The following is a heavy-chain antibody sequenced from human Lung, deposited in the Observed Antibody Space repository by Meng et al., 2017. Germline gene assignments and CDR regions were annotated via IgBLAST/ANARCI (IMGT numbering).Heavy chain of an antibody. Sequence: EVQLVESGGGLVQPGGSLRLSCAASGFTFSSYSMNWVRQAPGKGLEWVSSISSSSSYIYYADSVKGRFTISRDNAKNSLYLQMNSLRAEDTAVYYCARDPRVLLWFGESGWFDPWGQGTLVTVSS. CDR2: ISSSSSYI. CDR1: GFTFSSYS. V-gene: IGHV3-21*01. CDR3: ARDPRVLLWFGESGWFDP. D-gene: IGHD3-10*01. J-gene: IGHJ5*02.